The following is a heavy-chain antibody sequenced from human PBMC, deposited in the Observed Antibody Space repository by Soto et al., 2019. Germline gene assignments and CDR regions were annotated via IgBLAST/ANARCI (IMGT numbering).Heavy chain of an antibody. V-gene: IGHV3-48*02. CDR2: ISSSSSTI. Sequence: GGSLRLSCAASGFTFSSYSMNWVRQAPGKGLEWVSYISSSSSTIYYADSVKDRFTISRDNAKKSLYLQMNSLRHELTAVYYCERDHPQLWYPPYYCYGMDVWGQGTTVTVSS. CDR3: ERDHPQLWYPPYYCYGMDV. J-gene: IGHJ6*02. CDR1: GFTFSSYS. D-gene: IGHD5-18*01.